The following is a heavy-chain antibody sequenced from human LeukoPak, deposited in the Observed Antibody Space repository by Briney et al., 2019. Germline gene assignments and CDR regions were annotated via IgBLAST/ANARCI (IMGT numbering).Heavy chain of an antibody. D-gene: IGHD3-10*02. J-gene: IGHJ4*02. CDR1: GFTFSSYG. CDR3: AKGRLFGELPLDYFDY. Sequence: GGSLRLSCAASGFTFSSYGMHWVRQAPGKGLEWVAFIRYDGSNKYYADSVKGRFTISRDNSKNTLYLQMNSLRAEDTAVYYCAKGRLFGELPLDYFDYWGQGTLVTVSS. CDR2: IRYDGSNK. V-gene: IGHV3-30*02.